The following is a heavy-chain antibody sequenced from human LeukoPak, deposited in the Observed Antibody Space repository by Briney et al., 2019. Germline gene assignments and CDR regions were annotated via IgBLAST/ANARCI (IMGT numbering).Heavy chain of an antibody. D-gene: IGHD3-10*01. V-gene: IGHV4-4*02. CDR3: ASVYYGSGSYYSDAFDI. CDR1: GGSISSSNW. Sequence: SETLSLTCAVSGGSISSSNWWSWVRQPPGKGLEWIGEIYHSGSTNYNPSLKSRVTISVDKSKNQFSLKLSSVTAADTAVYYCASVYYGSGSYYSDAFDIWGQGTMVTVSS. J-gene: IGHJ3*02. CDR2: IYHSGST.